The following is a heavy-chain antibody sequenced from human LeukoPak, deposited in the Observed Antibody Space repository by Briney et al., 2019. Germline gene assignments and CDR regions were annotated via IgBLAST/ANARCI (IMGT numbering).Heavy chain of an antibody. V-gene: IGHV3-21*01. Sequence: GGSLRLSCAASGFTFSSYSMNWVRQAPGKGLEWVSSISSSSSYIYYADSVKGRFTISRDNAKNSLYLLMNSLRAEDTAVYYCARVDMVRGVITYWGQGTLVTVSS. J-gene: IGHJ4*02. CDR2: ISSSSSYI. CDR1: GFTFSSYS. CDR3: ARVDMVRGVITY. D-gene: IGHD3-10*01.